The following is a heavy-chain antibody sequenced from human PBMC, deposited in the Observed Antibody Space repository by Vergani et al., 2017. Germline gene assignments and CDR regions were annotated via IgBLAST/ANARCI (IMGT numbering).Heavy chain of an antibody. J-gene: IGHJ3*01. V-gene: IGHV4-61*02. CDR2: IYVSDIT. Sequence: QVQLEESGPGLVKPSKTLSLTCTVSGASINNDFYYLHWIRQPAGKGLEWIGRIYVSDITDYNSSLQSLVSMSVDTSMNQFSLTLTSVTSAETAVYYCARDNKQLRQRAFDLWVQGTMVTVSS. CDR1: GASINNDFYY. CDR3: ARDNKQLRQRAFDL. D-gene: IGHD4-23*01.